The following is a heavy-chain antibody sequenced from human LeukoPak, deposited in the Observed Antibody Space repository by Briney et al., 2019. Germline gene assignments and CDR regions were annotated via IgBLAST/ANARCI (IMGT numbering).Heavy chain of an antibody. CDR1: GYTFTAYY. J-gene: IGHJ6*04. D-gene: IGHD2-2*01. V-gene: IGHV1-2*02. CDR3: AKARGLYCSSTSCYECDV. CDR2: INPNSGGT. Sequence: ASVKVSCKASGYTFTAYYIHWVRQAPGQGLEWMGWINPNSGGTNYAQKFQGRVTLTRDTPITTAYMEVSRLRSDDTAVYYCAKARGLYCSSTSCYECDVWGKGTTVTVSS.